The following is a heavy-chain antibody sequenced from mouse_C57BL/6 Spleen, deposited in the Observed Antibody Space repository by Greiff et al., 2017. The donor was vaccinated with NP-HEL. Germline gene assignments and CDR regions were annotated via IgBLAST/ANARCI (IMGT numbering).Heavy chain of an antibody. CDR1: GYTFTDYY. CDR3: ARDGTGYFDV. D-gene: IGHD4-1*01. V-gene: IGHV1-19*01. CDR2: INPYNGGT. Sequence: VQLKESGPVLVKPGASVKMSCKASGYTFTDYYMNWVKQSHGKSLEWIGVINPYNGGTSYNQKFKGKATLTVDKSSSTAYMELNSLTSEDSAVYYCARDGTGYFDVWGTGTTVTVSS. J-gene: IGHJ1*03.